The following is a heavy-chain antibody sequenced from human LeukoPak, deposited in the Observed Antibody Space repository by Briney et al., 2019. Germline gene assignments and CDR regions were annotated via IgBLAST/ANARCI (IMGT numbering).Heavy chain of an antibody. CDR2: ISAYNGNT. V-gene: IGHV1-18*01. CDR3: ARAPPYCSSTSCYPYYFDY. CDR1: GYTFTSYG. Sequence: ASVKVSCKASGYTFTSYGISRVRQAPGQGLEWMGWISAYNGNTNYAQKLQGRVTMTTDTSTSTAYMELRSLRSDDTAVYYCARAPPYCSSTSCYPYYFDYWGQGTLVTVSS. J-gene: IGHJ4*02. D-gene: IGHD2-2*01.